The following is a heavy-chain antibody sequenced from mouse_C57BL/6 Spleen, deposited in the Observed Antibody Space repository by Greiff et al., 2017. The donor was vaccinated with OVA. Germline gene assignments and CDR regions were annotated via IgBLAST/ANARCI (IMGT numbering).Heavy chain of an antibody. D-gene: IGHD2-10*01. CDR2: ISDGGSYT. J-gene: IGHJ2*01. V-gene: IGHV5-4*03. CDR3: ARASLPYYFDY. CDR1: GFTFSSYA. Sequence: EVKLVESGGGLVKPGGSLKLSCAASGFTFSSYAMSWVRQTPEKRLEWVATISDGGSYTYYPDNVKGRFTISRDNAKNNLYLQMSHLKSEDTAMYYCARASLPYYFDYWGQGTTLTVSS.